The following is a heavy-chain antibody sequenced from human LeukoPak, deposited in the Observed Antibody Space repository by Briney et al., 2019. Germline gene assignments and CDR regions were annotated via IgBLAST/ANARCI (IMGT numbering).Heavy chain of an antibody. D-gene: IGHD4-17*01. Sequence: PGVSLRFSCAASGFTFSSYGMHWDRQAPGKGLEWVAVISYDGSNKYYADSVKGRFTISRANSKNTLYLQMNSMRAEDTAVYYCAKEIWPTVTTPGHTHFDYWGQGTLVTVSS. CDR1: GFTFSSYG. CDR2: ISYDGSNK. CDR3: AKEIWPTVTTPGHTHFDY. V-gene: IGHV3-30*18. J-gene: IGHJ4*02.